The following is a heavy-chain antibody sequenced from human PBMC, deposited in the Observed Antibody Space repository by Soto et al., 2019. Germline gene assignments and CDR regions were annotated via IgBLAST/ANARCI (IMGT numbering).Heavy chain of an antibody. CDR3: ARGFHCSGGTCHDTLFDY. V-gene: IGHV3-74*01. J-gene: IGHJ4*02. CDR2: INSDGSST. D-gene: IGHD2-15*01. CDR1: GFSLSMYW. Sequence: VQLVESGGGLVQPGGSLRLSCAASGFSLSMYWMHWVRQAPGKGLVWVSRINSDGSSTSYADSVKGRFTISRDKVKNTLYLQMNSLRAEDTAVYYCARGFHCSGGTCHDTLFDYWGRGILVAVSS.